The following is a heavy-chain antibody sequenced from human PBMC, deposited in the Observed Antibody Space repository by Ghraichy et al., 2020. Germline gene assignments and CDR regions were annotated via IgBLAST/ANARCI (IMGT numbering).Heavy chain of an antibody. Sequence: ETLSLTCAASGFTFDDYTMHWVRQAPGKGLEWVSLISWDGGSTYYADSVKGRFTISRDNSKNSLYLQMNSLRTEDTALYYCAKDIVDGGSYGGGFDYWGQGTLVTVSS. CDR3: AKDIVDGGSYGGGFDY. CDR2: ISWDGGST. D-gene: IGHD1-26*01. J-gene: IGHJ4*02. CDR1: GFTFDDYT. V-gene: IGHV3-43*01.